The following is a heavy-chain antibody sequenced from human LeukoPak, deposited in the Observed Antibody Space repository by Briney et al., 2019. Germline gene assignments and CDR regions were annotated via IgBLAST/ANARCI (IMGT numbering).Heavy chain of an antibody. V-gene: IGHV4-34*01. CDR2: INHSGST. D-gene: IGHD3-10*01. CDR1: GGSFSGYY. J-gene: IGHJ5*02. CDR3: ARGRGWFDP. Sequence: SETLSLTCAVYGGSFSGYYWSWIRQPPGKGLEWIGEINHSGSTNYNPSLKSRVTISVDTSKNQFSLKLSSVTAADTAVYYCARGRGWFDPWGQGTLVTVSS.